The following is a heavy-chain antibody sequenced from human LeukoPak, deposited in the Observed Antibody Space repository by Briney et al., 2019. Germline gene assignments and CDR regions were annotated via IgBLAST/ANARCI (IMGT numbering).Heavy chain of an antibody. CDR3: ARPHTYYYDSF. J-gene: IGHJ4*02. CDR1: GFTVSSNY. CDR2: LYSGGST. V-gene: IGHV3-53*01. Sequence: GGSLRLSCAASGFTVSSNYMSWVRQAPGKGLEWVSVLYSGGSTYYADSVKGRFTISRDNSKNTLYLQMNSLRAEDTAVYYCARPHTYYYDSFWGQGTLVTVSS. D-gene: IGHD3-22*01.